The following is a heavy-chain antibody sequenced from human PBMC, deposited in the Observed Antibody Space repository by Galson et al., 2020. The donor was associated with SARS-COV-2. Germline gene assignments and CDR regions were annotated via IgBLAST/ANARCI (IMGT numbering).Heavy chain of an antibody. Sequence: TLSLTCAVYGGSFSGYYWNWIRQPPGKGLEWIGEINHSGSTNYNPSLKSRVTISVDTSKNQFSLKLSSVTAADTAVYYCARGPGTTRVLTGYYTLFDYWGQGTPVTVSS. V-gene: IGHV4-34*01. CDR1: GGSFSGYY. CDR2: INHSGST. D-gene: IGHD3-9*01. J-gene: IGHJ4*02. CDR3: ARGPGTTRVLTGYYTLFDY.